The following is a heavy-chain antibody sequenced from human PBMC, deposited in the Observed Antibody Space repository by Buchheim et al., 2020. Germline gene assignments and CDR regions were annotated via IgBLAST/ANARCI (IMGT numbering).Heavy chain of an antibody. CDR2: ISGSGGGT. CDR1: GFSFSSYA. D-gene: IGHD3-22*01. CDR3: AQARTYYYDRNTFDY. Sequence: EVQLLESGGGLVQPGGSLRLSCAASGFSFSSYAMSWVRQAPGKGLEWVSAISGSGGGTYYADSVKGRFTISSDNSKNTLYLQMNSLRAEDTAVYYCAQARTYYYDRNTFDYWGQGTL. V-gene: IGHV3-23*01. J-gene: IGHJ4*02.